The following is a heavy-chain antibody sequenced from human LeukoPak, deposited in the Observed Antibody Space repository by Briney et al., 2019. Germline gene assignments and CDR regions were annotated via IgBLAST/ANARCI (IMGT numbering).Heavy chain of an antibody. CDR1: GDSISTGGYY. Sequence: PSETLSLTCTVSGDSISTGGYYWSWIRQHPGGGLEWIGYIYLSGNTYYNPSLKSRVTISVDISKNHFSLKLTSVTAADTAVYFCARVNYYDSSGHFANFDYWGQGTLVTVSS. V-gene: IGHV4-31*03. CDR3: ARVNYYDSSGHFANFDY. D-gene: IGHD3-22*01. CDR2: IYLSGNT. J-gene: IGHJ4*02.